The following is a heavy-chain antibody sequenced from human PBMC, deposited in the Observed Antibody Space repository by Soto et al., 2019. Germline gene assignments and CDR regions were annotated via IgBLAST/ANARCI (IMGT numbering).Heavy chain of an antibody. V-gene: IGHV1-46*01. CDR2: VNPSGGST. D-gene: IGHD3-22*01. CDR3: ARGLIYDSSGYYFDY. Sequence: ASVKVSCKASGYTFTSYYMHWVRQAPGQGLEWMGIVNPSGGSTRYAQKFQGRVTMTRDTSTSTVYMELSSLRSEDTAVYYCARGLIYDSSGYYFDYWGQGTLVTVSS. J-gene: IGHJ4*02. CDR1: GYTFTSYY.